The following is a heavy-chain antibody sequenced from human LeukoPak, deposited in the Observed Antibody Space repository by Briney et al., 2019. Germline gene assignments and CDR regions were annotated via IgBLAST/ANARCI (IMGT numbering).Heavy chain of an antibody. CDR1: GGSISSSSYY. CDR2: IYYSGST. V-gene: IGHV4-39*01. D-gene: IGHD6-13*01. CDR3: ARLPAERIAAAGTFWFDP. Sequence: PPKTLSLTCTVSGGSISSSSYYWGWIRQPPGKGLEWIGSIYYSGSTYYNPSLKSRVTISVHTSKNQFSLKLSSVTAADTAVYYCARLPAERIAAAGTFWFDPWGQGTLVTVSS. J-gene: IGHJ5*02.